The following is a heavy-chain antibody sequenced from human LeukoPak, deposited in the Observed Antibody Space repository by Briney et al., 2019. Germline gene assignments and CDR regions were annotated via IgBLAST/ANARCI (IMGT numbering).Heavy chain of an antibody. D-gene: IGHD7-27*01. CDR2: MSPNSGDT. J-gene: IGHJ4*02. CDR1: GYTFTSYD. CDR3: ARGPPNWGYDY. Sequence: ASVTVSCTASGYTFTSYDFNWVRQATGQRPEWMGWMSPNSGDTGYAQKFQDRVTMTRNTSISTAYMELSSLRTDDTAVYYCARGPPNWGYDYWGPGTLVTVSS. V-gene: IGHV1-8*01.